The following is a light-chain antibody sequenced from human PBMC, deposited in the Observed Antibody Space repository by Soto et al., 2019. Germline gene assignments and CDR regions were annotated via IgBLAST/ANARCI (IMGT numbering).Light chain of an antibody. CDR2: EVS. V-gene: IGLV2-23*02. CDR1: SSDVGSYNL. J-gene: IGLJ2*01. Sequence: QSVLTQPASVSVSPVQSITISCTGTSSDVGSYNLVSWYQQHPGKAPKLMIYEVSKRPSGVSNRFSGSKSGNTASLTISGLQAEDEADYYCCAYAGSSTFAVFGGGTKLTVL. CDR3: CAYAGSSTFAV.